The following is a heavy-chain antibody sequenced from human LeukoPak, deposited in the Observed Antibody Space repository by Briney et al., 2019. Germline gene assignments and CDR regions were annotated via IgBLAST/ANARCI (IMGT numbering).Heavy chain of an antibody. CDR2: INHSGST. D-gene: IGHD3-22*01. Sequence: SETLSLTCTVSGDSISSSSYYWGWIRQSPGKGLEWIGEINHSGSTNYNPSLKSRVTISVDTSKNQFSLKLSSVTAADTAVYYCASQYYYDSSGHDAFDIWGQGTMVTVSS. V-gene: IGHV4-39*07. J-gene: IGHJ3*02. CDR3: ASQYYYDSSGHDAFDI. CDR1: GDSISSSSYY.